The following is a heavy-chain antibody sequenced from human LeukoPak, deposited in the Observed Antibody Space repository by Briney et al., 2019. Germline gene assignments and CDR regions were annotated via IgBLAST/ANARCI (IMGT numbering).Heavy chain of an antibody. CDR3: SSGWYFDY. CDR2: ISDSGTT. CDR1: IESFSGYH. V-gene: IGHV4-34*01. J-gene: IGHJ4*02. Sequence: SETLSLTCAVYIESFSGYHWNWIRQTPGKGLEWIGEISDSGTTNINPSLRRRVSLSIDTSKNQFSLDMRSMTAADTAVYYCSSGWYFDYWGQGTLVTVSS. D-gene: IGHD6-19*01.